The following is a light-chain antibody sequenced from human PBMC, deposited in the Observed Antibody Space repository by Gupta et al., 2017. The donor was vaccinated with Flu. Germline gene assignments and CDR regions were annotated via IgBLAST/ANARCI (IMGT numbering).Light chain of an antibody. V-gene: IGKV2-28*01. CDR3: MQDIQTIFS. Sequence: DIVMTQSPLSLPVTPREPASISCTSSQSLLHSNGYNYLDWYLQKQGQSPQLLIYLGSNRASGVPDRFSGSGSGTDFTLKISRVEDEDVGVYYCMQDIQTIFSFGHGTKVDIK. CDR1: QSLLHSNGYNY. J-gene: IGKJ3*01. CDR2: LGS.